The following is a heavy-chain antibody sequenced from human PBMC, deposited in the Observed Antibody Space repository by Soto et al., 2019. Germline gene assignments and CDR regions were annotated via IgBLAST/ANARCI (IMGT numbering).Heavy chain of an antibody. D-gene: IGHD2-2*01. J-gene: IGHJ4*02. Sequence: QVQLVESGGGVVQPGRSLRLSCTASGFSFGTYGMHWVRQAPGKGLEWVAVIWYDGSNEYYAASVKGPFTMSMDNSKTTLYLQMNSLRAEDTALYYCARGANSPLWEPPAMFRFDYWGQGSLVTVSS. CDR3: ARGANSPLWEPPAMFRFDY. CDR1: GFSFGTYG. CDR2: IWYDGSNE. V-gene: IGHV3-33*01.